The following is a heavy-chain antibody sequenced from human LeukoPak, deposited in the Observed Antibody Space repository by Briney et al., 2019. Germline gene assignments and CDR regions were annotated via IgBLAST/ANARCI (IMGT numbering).Heavy chain of an antibody. D-gene: IGHD3-9*01. V-gene: IGHV1-18*01. CDR3: ARVSDILTGYSDNWFDP. Sequence: GASVKVSCKASGYTFTSYGISWVRQAPGQGLEWMGWISAYNGNTNYAQKLQGRVTMSTDTSTSTAYMELRSLRSDDTAVYYCARVSDILTGYSDNWFDPWGQGTLVTVSS. CDR1: GYTFTSYG. CDR2: ISAYNGNT. J-gene: IGHJ5*02.